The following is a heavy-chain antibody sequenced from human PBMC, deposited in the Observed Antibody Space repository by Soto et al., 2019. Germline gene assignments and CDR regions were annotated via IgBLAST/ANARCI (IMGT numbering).Heavy chain of an antibody. CDR3: ARASFDGSSCYFWFDP. CDR1: GGTFSLYA. V-gene: IGHV1-69*01. CDR2: IIPMFGTT. D-gene: IGHD2-2*01. Sequence: QVQLVQSGAEVRKHGSAVKVSGKASGGTFSLYAINWVRQAPGQGLEWMGGIIPMFGTTNYAQKYKGRGTITADESTSTVYMELNTMISEDAAVYYCARASFDGSSCYFWFDPWGQGTLVTVSS. J-gene: IGHJ5*02.